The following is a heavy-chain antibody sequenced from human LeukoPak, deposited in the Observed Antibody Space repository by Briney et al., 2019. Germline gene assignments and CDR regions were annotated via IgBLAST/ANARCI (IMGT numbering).Heavy chain of an antibody. D-gene: IGHD2-8*01. V-gene: IGHV5-51*01. J-gene: IGHJ4*02. CDR2: IYPGDSDT. CDR1: GYSFTSYW. CDR3: ARRAQEYCDNGICYLQPFDF. Sequence: GESLKISCKGSGYSFTSYWIGWVRQMPGKGLEWMGIIYPGDSDTRYSPSFQGQVTISADKSINTAYLQWSRLKASDTAIYYCARRAQEYCDNGICYLQPFDFWAQGTLVTVTS.